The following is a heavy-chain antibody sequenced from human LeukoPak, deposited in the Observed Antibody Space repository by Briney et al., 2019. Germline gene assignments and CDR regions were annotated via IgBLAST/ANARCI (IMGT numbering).Heavy chain of an antibody. V-gene: IGHV5-51*01. CDR3: ARRAVEWELLDY. D-gene: IGHD1-26*01. J-gene: IGHJ4*02. Sequence: PGESLKISCKVSGYRFTSYWIGWVRQMPGKGLEWMEIIYPGDSDTRYSPPFQGQVTISADKSISTAYLQWSSLRASDTAMYYCARRAVEWELLDYWGQGTLVTVSS. CDR1: GYRFTSYW. CDR2: IYPGDSDT.